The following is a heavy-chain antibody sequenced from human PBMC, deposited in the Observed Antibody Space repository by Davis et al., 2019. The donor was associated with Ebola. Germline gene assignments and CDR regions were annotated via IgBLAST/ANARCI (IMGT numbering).Heavy chain of an antibody. CDR3: ARVGAYCGGDCYAFDI. CDR1: AGTFRGYY. CDR2: INHSGST. J-gene: IGHJ3*02. D-gene: IGHD2-21*01. V-gene: IGHV4-34*01. Sequence: MPSETLSLTCAVYAGTFRGYYWSWIRQPPGKGLEWIGEINHSGSTNYNPSLKSRVTISVDTSKNQFSLKLSSVTAADTAVYYCARVGAYCGGDCYAFDIWGQGTMVTVSS.